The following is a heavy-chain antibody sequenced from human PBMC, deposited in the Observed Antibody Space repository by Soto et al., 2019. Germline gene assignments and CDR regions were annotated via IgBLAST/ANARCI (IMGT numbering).Heavy chain of an antibody. Sequence: SETLSLTCAVYGGSFSGYYWSWIRQPPGKGLEWIGEINHSGSTNYNPSLKSRVTISVDTSKNQFSLKLSSVTAADTAVYYCARGERGAARAGVDWFDPWGQGTLVTVSS. D-gene: IGHD6-6*01. J-gene: IGHJ5*02. V-gene: IGHV4-34*01. CDR2: INHSGST. CDR1: GGSFSGYY. CDR3: ARGERGAARAGVDWFDP.